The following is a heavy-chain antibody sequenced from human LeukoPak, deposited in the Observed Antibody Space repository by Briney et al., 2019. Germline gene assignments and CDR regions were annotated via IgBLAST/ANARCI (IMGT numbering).Heavy chain of an antibody. CDR2: INPNSGGT. V-gene: IGHV1-2*02. J-gene: IGHJ4*02. Sequence: ASVKVSCKASGYTFTCYYMHWVRQPPGQGLEWMGWINPNSGGTNYAQKFQGRITMARDTSISTAYMELRRLRSDDTAVYYCARDLSEVDTAMDYWGQGTLVTVSS. CDR1: GYTFTCYY. CDR3: ARDLSEVDTAMDY. D-gene: IGHD5-18*01.